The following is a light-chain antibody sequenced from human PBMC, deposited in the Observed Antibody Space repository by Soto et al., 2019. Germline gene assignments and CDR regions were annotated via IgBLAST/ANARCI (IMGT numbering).Light chain of an antibody. CDR3: QQLNSYPIT. CDR1: QGISSY. V-gene: IGKV1-9*01. CDR2: AAS. Sequence: DLQLTQSPSFLSASVGDRVTITCRASQGISSYLAWYQQKPGKAPKLLIYAASTLQSGVPSRFSDSGSGTEFTLTISSLQPEDFATYYCQQLNSYPITFGQGTRLEMK. J-gene: IGKJ5*01.